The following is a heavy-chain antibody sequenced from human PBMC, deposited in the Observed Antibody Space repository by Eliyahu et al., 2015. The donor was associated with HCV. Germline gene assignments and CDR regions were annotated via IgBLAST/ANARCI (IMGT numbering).Heavy chain of an antibody. D-gene: IGHD1-26*01. CDR2: IGASGGSI. Sequence: EVQLLESGGGLAQPGGSLRLSCAGSGFXFSNYAMSWVRQAPGKGLGWVSVIGASGGSIYYGDSVRGRFTVSRDNSKNTLSLQMESLRVEDTAVYYCAKGSWELRYHLEDWGQGTLVTVSS. CDR3: AKGSWELRYHLED. CDR1: GFXFSNYA. V-gene: IGHV3-23*02. J-gene: IGHJ4*02.